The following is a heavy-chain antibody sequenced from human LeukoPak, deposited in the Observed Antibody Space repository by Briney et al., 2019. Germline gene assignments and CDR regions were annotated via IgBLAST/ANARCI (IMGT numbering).Heavy chain of an antibody. CDR2: ISSGSGSI. CDR3: ASVQGGAVNY. D-gene: IGHD6-19*01. Sequence: WLRQAPGKGPEWVSYISSGSGSIYYADSVKGRFTISRDNAKNSLYLQMNSLRDEDTAVYYCASVQGGAVNYWGQGTLVTVSS. V-gene: IGHV3-48*02. J-gene: IGHJ4*02.